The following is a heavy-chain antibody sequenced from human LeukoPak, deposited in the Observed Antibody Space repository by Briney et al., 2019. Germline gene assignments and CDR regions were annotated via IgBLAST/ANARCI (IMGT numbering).Heavy chain of an antibody. CDR1: GFTFSRDW. Sequence: GGSLRLSCAASGFTFSRDWMHWVRQAPGKGLVWVSRISDDGSITTYADSVQGRFTISRDNAKNSLYLQMNSLRAEDTALYYCAKDIDGDYADPNWFDPWGQGTLVTVSS. J-gene: IGHJ5*02. CDR2: ISDDGSIT. CDR3: AKDIDGDYADPNWFDP. V-gene: IGHV3-74*03. D-gene: IGHD4-17*01.